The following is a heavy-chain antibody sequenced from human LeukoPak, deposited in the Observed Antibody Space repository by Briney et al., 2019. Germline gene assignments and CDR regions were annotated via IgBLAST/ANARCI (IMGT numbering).Heavy chain of an antibody. CDR3: ARENLAAAADY. D-gene: IGHD6-25*01. CDR1: EFTFSAYW. J-gene: IGHJ4*02. Sequence: GGSLRLSCAASEFTFSAYWMHWACQAPGKGLVWVSRIRGDGSMTNYADSVKGRFTISSDNAKNTLYLQMNSLRLEDTAVYYCARENLAAAADYWGQGTVVTVSS. CDR2: IRGDGSMT. V-gene: IGHV3-74*01.